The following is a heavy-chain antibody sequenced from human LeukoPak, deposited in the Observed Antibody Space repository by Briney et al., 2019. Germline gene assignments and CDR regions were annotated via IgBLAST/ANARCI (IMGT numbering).Heavy chain of an antibody. V-gene: IGHV3-20*04. CDR3: ARRDVDIVATPFDY. J-gene: IGHJ4*02. D-gene: IGHD5-12*01. Sequence: GGSLRLSCAASGFTFDDYGMSWVRQAPGKGLEWVSGIKNGGSTGYADSVKGRSTISRDNAKNSLYLQMTSLRAEDTALYYCARRDVDIVATPFDYWGQGTLVTVSS. CDR1: GFTFDDYG. CDR2: IKNGGST.